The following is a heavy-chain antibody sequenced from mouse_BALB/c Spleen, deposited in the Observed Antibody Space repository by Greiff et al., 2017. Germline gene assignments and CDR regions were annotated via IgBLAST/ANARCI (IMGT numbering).Heavy chain of an antibody. V-gene: IGHV3-2*02. CDR2: ISYSGST. Sequence: VQLKESGPGLVKPSQSLSLTCTVTGYSITSDYAWNWIRQFPGNKLEWMGYISYSGSTSYNPSLKSRISITRDTSKNQFFLQLNSVTTEDTATYYCARWYGNYGGENYFDYWGQGTTLTVPS. CDR3: ARWYGNYGGENYFDY. CDR1: GYSITSDYA. J-gene: IGHJ2*01. D-gene: IGHD2-10*02.